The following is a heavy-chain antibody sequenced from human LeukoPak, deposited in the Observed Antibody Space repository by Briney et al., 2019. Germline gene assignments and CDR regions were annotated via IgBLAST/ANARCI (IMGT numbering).Heavy chain of an antibody. CDR2: IIPIFGTA. D-gene: IGHD3-3*01. J-gene: IGHJ3*02. CDR1: GGTFSSYA. CDR3: ARHPGGYDFWSGYHLTHAFDI. Sequence: SVKVSCKASGGTFSSYAISWVRQAPGQGLEWMGGIIPIFGTANYAQRFQGRVSITTDESTSTAYMELSSLRSEDTAVYYCARHPGGYDFWSGYHLTHAFDIWGKGTMVTVSS. V-gene: IGHV1-69*05.